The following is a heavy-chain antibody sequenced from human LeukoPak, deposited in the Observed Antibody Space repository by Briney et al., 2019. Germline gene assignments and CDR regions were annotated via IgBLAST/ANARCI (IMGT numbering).Heavy chain of an antibody. V-gene: IGHV1-2*02. J-gene: IGHJ4*02. Sequence: ASVKVSCKASGYTFTSYYLYWVRQAPGQGLEWMGWINPNSGDTNYAQKFQGRATMTRDTSISTAYMDLSRLRSDDAAVYYCARDLDWRLQAPLYYFDYWGQGTLVTVSS. CDR3: ARDLDWRLQAPLYYFDY. CDR1: GYTFTSYY. CDR2: INPNSGDT. D-gene: IGHD4-11*01.